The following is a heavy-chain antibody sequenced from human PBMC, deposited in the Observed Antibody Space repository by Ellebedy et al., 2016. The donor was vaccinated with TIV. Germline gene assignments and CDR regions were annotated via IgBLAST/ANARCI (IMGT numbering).Heavy chain of an antibody. J-gene: IGHJ4*02. CDR3: ARLGATVVTPDYYFDY. V-gene: IGHV1-69*13. D-gene: IGHD4-23*01. CDR1: GGTFSSYA. Sequence: SVKVSXXASGGTFSSYAISWVRQAPGQGLEWMGGIIPIFGTANYAQKFQGRVTITADESTSTAYMELSSLRSEDTAVYYCARLGATVVTPDYYFDYWGQGTLVTVSS. CDR2: IIPIFGTA.